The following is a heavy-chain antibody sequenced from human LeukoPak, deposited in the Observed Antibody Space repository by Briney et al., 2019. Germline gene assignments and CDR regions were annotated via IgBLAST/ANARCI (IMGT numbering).Heavy chain of an antibody. CDR2: INPNSGGT. V-gene: IGHV1-2*02. CDR3: ARDGIAAAGSSDY. D-gene: IGHD6-13*01. Sequence: GASVKVSCKASGYTFTGYYMHWVRQAPGQGLEWMGWINPNSGGTNYAQKLQGRVTMTTDTSTSTAYMELRSLRSDDTAVYYCARDGIAAAGSSDYWGQGTLVTVSS. J-gene: IGHJ4*02. CDR1: GYTFTGYY.